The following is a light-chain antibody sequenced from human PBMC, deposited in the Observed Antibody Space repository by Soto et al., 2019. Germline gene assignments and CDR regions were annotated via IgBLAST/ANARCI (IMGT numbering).Light chain of an antibody. V-gene: IGKV3-11*01. CDR3: QQRSNWPIT. CDR1: QSLSSY. Sequence: EILFAQFPGTVSFSPGERATLSCRASQSLSSYLAWYQQKPGQAPRLLIYDASNRANGIPARFTGSGSGTDFTLTISSLEPEDFAVYYCQQRSNWPITFGQGTRLEIK. CDR2: DAS. J-gene: IGKJ5*01.